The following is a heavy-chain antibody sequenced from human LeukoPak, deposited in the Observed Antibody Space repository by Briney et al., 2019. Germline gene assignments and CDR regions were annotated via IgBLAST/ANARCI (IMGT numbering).Heavy chain of an antibody. CDR2: IYYSGST. CDR3: ARTYIVKGGYNYGYSAFDI. J-gene: IGHJ3*02. V-gene: IGHV4-59*01. Sequence: SETLSLTCTVSGGSISSYYWSWIRQPPGKGLEWIGYIYYSGSTNYNPSLKSRVTISVDTSKNQFSLKLSSVTAADTAVYYCARTYIVKGGYNYGYSAFDIWGQGTMVTVSS. D-gene: IGHD5-18*01. CDR1: GGSISSYY.